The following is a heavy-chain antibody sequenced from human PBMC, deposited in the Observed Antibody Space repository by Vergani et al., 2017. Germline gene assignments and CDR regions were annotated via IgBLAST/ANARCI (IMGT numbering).Heavy chain of an antibody. CDR2: VGFDGSDT. D-gene: IGHD1-26*01. Sequence: EVQLLESGGGLVQPGGSLRLSCAASGFPLSNAWIHWVRQGPGKGLEWVSRVGFDGSDTVYADSVKGRFTISKDIAMNTVHLQMTNVRAEDTAVYFCARDGAGTIDFDYWGPGILVTVSS. J-gene: IGHJ4*02. CDR1: GFPLSNAW. CDR3: ARDGAGTIDFDY. V-gene: IGHV3-74*01.